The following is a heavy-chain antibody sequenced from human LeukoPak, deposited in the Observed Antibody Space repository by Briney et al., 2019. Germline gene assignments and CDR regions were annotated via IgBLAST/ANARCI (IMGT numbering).Heavy chain of an antibody. J-gene: IGHJ4*02. V-gene: IGHV3-21*01. CDR2: ISTSSSYI. CDR3: ARDLMGWDLHYFDY. D-gene: IGHD1-26*01. CDR1: GFTFSNYN. Sequence: GGSLRLSCAASGFTFSNYNMNWVRQAPGKGLEWVSFISTSSSYIYYADSGKGRFTISRDNAKNSLYLQMHSLRAEDTAVYYCARDLMGWDLHYFDYWGQGTLVTVSS.